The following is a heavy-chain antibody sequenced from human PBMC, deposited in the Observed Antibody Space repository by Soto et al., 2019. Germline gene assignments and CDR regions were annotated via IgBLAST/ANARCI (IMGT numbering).Heavy chain of an antibody. CDR1: GRSFSGYY. CDR3: AGLSPEARGPGSDYNVLDV. V-gene: IGHV4-34*01. Sequence: SETLSLTCAVYGRSFSGYYWTWIRQPPGKGLEWIGQITHRGITNYTPSLMSRVTISLDTSKNQLSLKLTSVTAADTAVYYCAGLSPEARGPGSDYNVLDVWGQGTTVTVSS. J-gene: IGHJ6*02. D-gene: IGHD3-10*01. CDR2: ITHRGIT.